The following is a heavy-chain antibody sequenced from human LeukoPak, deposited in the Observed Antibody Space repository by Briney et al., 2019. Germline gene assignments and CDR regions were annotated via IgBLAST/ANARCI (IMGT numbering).Heavy chain of an antibody. Sequence: SETLSLTCTVSGGSISGFYWSWIRQPPGKGLEWIGYIYHSGSTNYNPSLKSRVTLSVDTSKNQFSLWLSSVTAADTAVYYCARMMTTVTTGFDYWGQGTLVTVSS. CDR1: GGSISGFY. V-gene: IGHV4-59*08. J-gene: IGHJ4*02. D-gene: IGHD4-17*01. CDR3: ARMMTTVTTGFDY. CDR2: IYHSGST.